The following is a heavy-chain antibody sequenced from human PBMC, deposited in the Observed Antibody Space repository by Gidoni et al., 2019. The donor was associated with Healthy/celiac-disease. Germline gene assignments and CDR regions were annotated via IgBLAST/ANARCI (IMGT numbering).Heavy chain of an antibody. V-gene: IGHV3-49*05. J-gene: IGHJ5*02. Sequence: EVQLVESGGGLVKPGRALRLSCTASGFTFGVYAMSWFRQAPGKGLGWVGFIRSKAYGGTTEYAASVKGRFTISRDDSKSIAYLQMNSLKTEDTAVYYCTRVAWAAGRENWFDPWGQGTLVTVSS. CDR2: IRSKAYGGTT. CDR1: GFTFGVYA. D-gene: IGHD6-13*01. CDR3: TRVAWAAGRENWFDP.